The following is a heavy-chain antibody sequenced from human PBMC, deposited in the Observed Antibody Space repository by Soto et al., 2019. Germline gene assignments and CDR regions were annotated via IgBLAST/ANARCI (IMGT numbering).Heavy chain of an antibody. Sequence: SETLSLTCTVSGGSISSYYWSWIRQPPGKGLEWIGYIYYSGSTNYNPSLKSRVTISVDTSKNQFSLKLSSVTAADTAVYYCTGGTVTTGSLDYWGQGTLVTVSS. CDR2: IYYSGST. D-gene: IGHD4-4*01. V-gene: IGHV4-59*01. J-gene: IGHJ4*02. CDR1: GGSISSYY. CDR3: TGGTVTTGSLDY.